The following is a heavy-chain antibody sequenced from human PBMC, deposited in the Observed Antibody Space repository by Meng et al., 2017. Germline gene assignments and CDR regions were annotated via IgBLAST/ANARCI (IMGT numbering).Heavy chain of an antibody. V-gene: IGHV4-34*02. CDR3: AREIAVAAHYYWYFDL. D-gene: IGHD6-19*01. CDR1: GGSFSGYY. J-gene: IGHJ2*01. Sequence: QVHLQQWGAGLLKPSETLSLTCAVYGGSFSGYYWSWIRQPPGKGLEWIGEINRSGSTNYNPSLKSRVTISVDTSKNQFSLKLNSVTAADTAVYYCAREIAVAAHYYWYFDLWGRGTLVTVPQ. CDR2: INRSGST.